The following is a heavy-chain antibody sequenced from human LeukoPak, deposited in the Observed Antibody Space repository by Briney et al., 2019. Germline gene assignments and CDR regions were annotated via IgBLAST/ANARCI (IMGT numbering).Heavy chain of an antibody. Sequence: GGSLRLSCAASRFTFSSYSMNWVRQAPGKGLEWVSSISSSSSYIYYADSVKGRFTISRDNAKNSLYLQMNSLRAEDTALYYCAKKPGIDAFDIWGQGTMVTVSS. J-gene: IGHJ3*02. CDR3: AKKPGIDAFDI. D-gene: IGHD6-13*01. CDR1: RFTFSSYS. CDR2: ISSSSSYI. V-gene: IGHV3-21*04.